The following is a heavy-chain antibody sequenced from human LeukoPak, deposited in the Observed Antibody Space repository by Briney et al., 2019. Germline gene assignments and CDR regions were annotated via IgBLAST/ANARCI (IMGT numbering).Heavy chain of an antibody. D-gene: IGHD3-16*02. CDR1: GFTFSDYY. CDR2: VSGSGRST. Sequence: PGGSLRLSCAASGFTFSDYYMSWVRQAPGKGLEWVSSVSGSGRSTYYADSVKGRFTISRDNSKNTLYLQMNSLRAEDTAVYYCAKHRYPEYYYYMDVWGKGTTVTVSS. CDR3: AKHRYPEYYYYMDV. V-gene: IGHV3-23*01. J-gene: IGHJ6*03.